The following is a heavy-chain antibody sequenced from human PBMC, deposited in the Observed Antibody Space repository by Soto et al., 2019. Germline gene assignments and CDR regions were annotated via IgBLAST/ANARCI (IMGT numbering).Heavy chain of an antibody. CDR2: TYYRSKWYN. D-gene: IGHD6-19*01. J-gene: IGHJ4*02. CDR3: ARDLIAVAGHLDY. V-gene: IGHV6-1*01. Sequence: SQTLSLTCAISGDSVSSNSAACNWISQSPSRGLEWLGRTYYRSKWYNDYAVSVKSRITINPDTSKNQFSLQLSSVTPEDTAVYYCARDLIAVAGHLDYWGQGTQVTVSS. CDR1: GDSVSSNSAA.